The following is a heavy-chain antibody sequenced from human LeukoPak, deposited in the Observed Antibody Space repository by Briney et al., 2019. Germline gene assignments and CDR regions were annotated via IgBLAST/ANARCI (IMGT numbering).Heavy chain of an antibody. CDR2: INHSGST. CDR3: AREGVTTPFDY. J-gene: IGHJ4*02. D-gene: IGHD4-17*01. Sequence: PSETLSLTCAVYGGSFSGYYWSWIRQPPGTGLEWIGEINHSGSTNYNPSLKSRVTISVDTSKNQFSLKLSSVTAADTAVYYCAREGVTTPFDYWGQGTLVTVSS. V-gene: IGHV4-34*01. CDR1: GGSFSGYY.